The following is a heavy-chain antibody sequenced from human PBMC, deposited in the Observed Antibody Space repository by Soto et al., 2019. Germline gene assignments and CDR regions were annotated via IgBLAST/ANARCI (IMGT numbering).Heavy chain of an antibody. V-gene: IGHV1-2*02. CDR3: AKGGAIVAAGTRAYLYNAMDV. J-gene: IGHJ6*02. D-gene: IGHD1-26*01. Sequence: VKVSCKASGYTFTGYYVHWVRQAPGQGLEWMGWINPNSGDTYLAQRFQGRVTMNRDTSIGTAYMELRGLTSDDTAEYYCAKGGAIVAAGTRAYLYNAMDVWGQGTTVTVSS. CDR2: INPNSGDT. CDR1: GYTFTGYY.